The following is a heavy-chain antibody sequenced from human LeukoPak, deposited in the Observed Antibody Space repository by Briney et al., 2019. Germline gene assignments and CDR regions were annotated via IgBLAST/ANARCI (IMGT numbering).Heavy chain of an antibody. CDR2: VDTSGST. CDR1: GGSISSYY. D-gene: IGHD3-10*01. J-gene: IGHJ6*03. CDR3: ARDEVTMVRGLISYYYYMDV. Sequence: SETLSLTCTVSGGSISSYYWNWIRQTAEKGLEWIGRVDTSGSTNYNPSLKSRATISLDKSKNQFSLKLNSVTAADTAVYYCARDEVTMVRGLISYYYYMDVWGKGTTVTVSS. V-gene: IGHV4-4*07.